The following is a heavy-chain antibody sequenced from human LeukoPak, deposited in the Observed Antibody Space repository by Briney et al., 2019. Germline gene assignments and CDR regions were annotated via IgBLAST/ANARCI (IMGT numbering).Heavy chain of an antibody. V-gene: IGHV3-9*01. J-gene: IGHJ6*02. CDR3: ARVPAAIFHYYYGMDV. CDR2: ISRNSGSI. D-gene: IGHD2-2*01. CDR1: GFTFDDYA. Sequence: GGSLRLSCAASGFTFDDYAMHWVRQAPGKGLEWVSGISRNSGSIGYADSVKGRFTISRDNAKNSLYLQMNSLRAEDTALYYCARVPAAIFHYYYGMDVWGQGTTVTVSS.